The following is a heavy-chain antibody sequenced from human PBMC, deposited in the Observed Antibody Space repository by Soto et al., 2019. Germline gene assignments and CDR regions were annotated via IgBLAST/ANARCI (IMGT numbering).Heavy chain of an antibody. CDR1: GYTFSSYG. Sequence: QVHLMQSGAEVKSPGASVRVSCKASGYTFSSYGVSWVRQAPGQGLEFMGWSSVYNVHTNYAQKFQGRVTMTTDTSTSTAYMELRSLRSADTAVYFCARCDFCDYVPPLDHWGQGTLVTVSA. CDR2: SSVYNVHT. D-gene: IGHD4-17*01. V-gene: IGHV1-18*01. J-gene: IGHJ4*02. CDR3: ARCDFCDYVPPLDH.